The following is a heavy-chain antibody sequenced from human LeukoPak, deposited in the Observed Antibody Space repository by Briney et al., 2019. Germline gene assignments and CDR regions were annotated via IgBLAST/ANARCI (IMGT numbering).Heavy chain of an antibody. D-gene: IGHD3-9*01. CDR3: ARAPLKLRYFDWVHPPKDY. J-gene: IGHJ4*02. V-gene: IGHV1-2*02. CDR2: INPNSGGT. Sequence: ASVKVSCKASGYTFTGYYMHWVRQAPGQGLEWMGWINPNSGGTNYAQKFQGRVTMTRDTSISTAYMELSRLRSDDTAVYYCARAPLKLRYFDWVHPPKDYWGQGTLVTVSS. CDR1: GYTFTGYY.